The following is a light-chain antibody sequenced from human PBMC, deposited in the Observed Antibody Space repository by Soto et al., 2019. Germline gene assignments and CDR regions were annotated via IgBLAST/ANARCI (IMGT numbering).Light chain of an antibody. CDR1: RGIGSW. V-gene: IGKV1D-12*01. CDR3: QQADSFPLP. CDR2: AGS. Sequence: DIQMTQSPASVSASVGDRVTITCRASRGIGSWLAWYQQKPGKAPKLLISAGSSLQTGVPSRFSGSGSGRDFTLTISSLQPEDSATYYCQQADSFPLPCGGGTKLEIK. J-gene: IGKJ4*01.